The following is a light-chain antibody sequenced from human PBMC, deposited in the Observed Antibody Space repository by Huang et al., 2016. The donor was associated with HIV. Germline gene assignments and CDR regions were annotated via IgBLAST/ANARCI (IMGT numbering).Light chain of an antibody. Sequence: EIVMTQSPATLSVSPGERATLSCRASQSVSSNLAWYQQQPGQAPRLLIYGASTRATGIPARFSGSGSGTEFSLNISSLESEDFAVYYCLQHDNWPPTWTFGQGTKVEIK. J-gene: IGKJ1*01. V-gene: IGKV3-15*01. CDR2: GAS. CDR3: LQHDNWPPTWT. CDR1: QSVSSN.